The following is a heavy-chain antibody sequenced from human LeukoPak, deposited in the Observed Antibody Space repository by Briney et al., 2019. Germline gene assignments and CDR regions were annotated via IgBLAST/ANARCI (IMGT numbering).Heavy chain of an antibody. V-gene: IGHV3-48*04. CDR1: GFTFSGYS. CDR2: IGFSSSVI. J-gene: IGHJ5*02. Sequence: GGSLRLSCAASGFTFSGYSMNWVRQAPGKGLQWISYIGFSSSVIHYTDSVKGRFTISRDNAKNSLYLQMNSLRAEDTALYYCAKGLRYFDWLYTNWFDPWGQGTLVTVSS. CDR3: AKGLRYFDWLYTNWFDP. D-gene: IGHD3-9*01.